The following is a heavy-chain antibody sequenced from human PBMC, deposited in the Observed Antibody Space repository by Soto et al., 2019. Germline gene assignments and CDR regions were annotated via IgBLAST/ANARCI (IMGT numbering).Heavy chain of an antibody. CDR2: ISGSGGST. D-gene: IGHD6-13*01. CDR1: GFTFSSYV. Sequence: GGSLRLSCAASGFTFSSYVMSWVRQAPGKGLEWVSAISGSGGSTYYADSVKGRFTISRDNSKNTLYLQMNSLRAEDTAVYYCARSVGSIRWYSCDYWGQGTLVTVSS. V-gene: IGHV3-23*01. J-gene: IGHJ4*02. CDR3: ARSVGSIRWYSCDY.